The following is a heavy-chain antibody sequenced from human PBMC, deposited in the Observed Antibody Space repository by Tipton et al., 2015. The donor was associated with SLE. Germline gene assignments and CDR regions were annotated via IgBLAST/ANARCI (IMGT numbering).Heavy chain of an antibody. CDR1: GFIFSSYA. V-gene: IGHV3-23*03. Sequence: SLRLSCAASGFIFSSYAMSWVRQAPGQGLEWVSVIYSGGSSTYYADSVKGRFTISRDNSKNTLYLQMNSLRAEDTAVYYCAKDKFPGPFDYWGQGTLVTVSS. CDR3: AKDKFPGPFDY. J-gene: IGHJ4*02. CDR2: IYSGGSST.